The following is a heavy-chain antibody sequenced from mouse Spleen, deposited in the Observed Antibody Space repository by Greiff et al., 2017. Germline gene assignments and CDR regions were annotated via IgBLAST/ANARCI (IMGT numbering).Heavy chain of an antibody. CDR1: GFTFSSYG. CDR3: ARRGYDDWYFDV. D-gene: IGHD2-2*01. Sequence: EVKLQESGGDLVKPGGSLKLSCAASGFTFSSYGMSWVRQTPDKRLEWVATISSGGSYTYYPDSVKGRFTISRDNAKNTLYLQMSSLKSEDTAMYYCARRGYDDWYFDVWGAGTTVTVSS. CDR2: ISSGGSYT. V-gene: IGHV5-6*02. J-gene: IGHJ1*01.